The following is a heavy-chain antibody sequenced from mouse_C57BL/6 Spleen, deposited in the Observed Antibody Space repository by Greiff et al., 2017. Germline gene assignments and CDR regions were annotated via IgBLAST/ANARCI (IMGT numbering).Heavy chain of an antibody. J-gene: IGHJ4*01. CDR1: YFAFLSSA. Sequence: LQQSGAGLVRPGSSLKFSCKYSYFAFLSSAMHWVKKRPGHGLEWIGSFTMYSDATEYRDNFKGKDTLTANTTSTTAYMERSSLTSEDTAVYYCARYITTVVEGAMDYWGQGTSVTVSS. CDR3: ARYITTVVEGAMDY. CDR2: FTMYSDAT. D-gene: IGHD1-1*01. V-gene: IGHV1-49*01.